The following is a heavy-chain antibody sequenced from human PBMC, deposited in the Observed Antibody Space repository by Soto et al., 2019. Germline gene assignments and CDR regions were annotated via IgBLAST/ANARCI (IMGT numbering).Heavy chain of an antibody. CDR3: AKDRSNRITIRVVSEGFDY. V-gene: IGHV3-30*18. CDR2: ISYDGSNK. D-gene: IGHD3-22*01. J-gene: IGHJ4*02. CDR1: GFTFGTYG. Sequence: QVQLVESGGGVVQPGRSLRLSCAASGFTFGTYGMHWVRQAPGKGLEWVAVISYDGSNKYYADYVKGRFTISRDTSKNTLYLQMNSLRAEDTAVYYCAKDRSNRITIRVVSEGFDYWGQGTLVTVSS.